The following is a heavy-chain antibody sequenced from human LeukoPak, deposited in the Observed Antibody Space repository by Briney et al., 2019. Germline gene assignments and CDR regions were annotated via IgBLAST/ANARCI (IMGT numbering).Heavy chain of an antibody. CDR1: GYTFTSYG. V-gene: IGHV1-18*01. Sequence: GASVKVSCKASGYTFTSYGISWVRQAPGQGLEWMGWISAYNGNTNYAQKLQGRVTMTTDTSTSTAYMELRSLRSDDTAVYYCARVSWNDVLGGKYYWFDPWGQGTLVTVSS. D-gene: IGHD1-1*01. J-gene: IGHJ5*02. CDR2: ISAYNGNT. CDR3: ARVSWNDVLGGKYYWFDP.